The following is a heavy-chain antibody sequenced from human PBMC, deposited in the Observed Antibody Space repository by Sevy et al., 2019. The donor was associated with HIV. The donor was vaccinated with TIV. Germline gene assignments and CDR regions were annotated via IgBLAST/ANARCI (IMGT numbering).Heavy chain of an antibody. CDR2: ISYNGRNQ. J-gene: IGHJ4*02. CDR1: GFSLSDHA. V-gene: IGHV3-30*04. D-gene: IGHD2-15*01. CDR3: ARFVGYCSGGRCSIIDF. Sequence: RGSLRLSCAASGFSLSDHAVSWVRQTPGKGLEWLAVISYNGRNQYYADSVKGRFTISKDDSKNKLYLQLNSLRAEDTAVYYCARFVGYCSGGRCSIIDFWGQGTLVTVSS.